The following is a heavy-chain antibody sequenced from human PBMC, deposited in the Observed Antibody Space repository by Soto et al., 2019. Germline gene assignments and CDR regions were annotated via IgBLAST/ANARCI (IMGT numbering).Heavy chain of an antibody. CDR2: IFPGDSDT. Sequence: GESLKISCQGSGYSFGAYWIGWVRQMPGKGLEWMGIIFPGDSDTRYRPSFQGQVTISVDRSINTAYLQWSSLKASDTAMYFCARRGIIGTPPDYWGQGPQVTVYS. CDR3: ARRGIIGTPPDY. CDR1: GYSFGAYW. D-gene: IGHD1-7*01. J-gene: IGHJ4*02. V-gene: IGHV5-51*01.